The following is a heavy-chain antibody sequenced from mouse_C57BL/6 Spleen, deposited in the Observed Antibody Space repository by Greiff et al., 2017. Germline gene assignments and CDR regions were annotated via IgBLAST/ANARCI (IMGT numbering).Heavy chain of an antibody. CDR3: ARTPYYGSSYGYFDV. CDR2: ISYSGSP. J-gene: IGHJ1*03. V-gene: IGHV3-1*01. Sequence: VQLKESGPGMVKPSQSLSLTCTVTGYSITSGYDWHWIRHFPGNKLEWMGYISYSGSPNYNPSLKSRISITHDTSKNHFFLKLNSVTTEDTATYYCARTPYYGSSYGYFDVWGTGTTVTVSS. CDR1: GYSITSGYD. D-gene: IGHD1-1*01.